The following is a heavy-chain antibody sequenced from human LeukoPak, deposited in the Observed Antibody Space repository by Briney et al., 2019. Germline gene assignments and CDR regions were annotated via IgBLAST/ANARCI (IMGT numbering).Heavy chain of an antibody. CDR2: MNPNSGNT. CDR3: ARGNGSSSWRFNWFDP. J-gene: IGHJ5*02. V-gene: IGHV1-8*01. CDR1: GYTFTSYD. Sequence: ASVKVSCKASGYTFTSYDINWVRQATGQGLEWMGWMNPNSGNTGYAQEFQGRVTMTRNTSISTAYMELSSLRSEDTAVYYCARGNGSSSWRFNWFDPWGQGTLVTVSS. D-gene: IGHD6-13*01.